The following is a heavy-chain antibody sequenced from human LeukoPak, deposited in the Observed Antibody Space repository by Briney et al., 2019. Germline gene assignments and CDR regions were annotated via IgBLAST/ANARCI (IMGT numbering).Heavy chain of an antibody. CDR2: ISSSSSYI. J-gene: IGHJ6*02. CDR3: ARAQMNYDFWSGYPVWGMDV. D-gene: IGHD3-3*01. CDR1: GFTFSSYS. V-gene: IGHV3-21*01. Sequence: GGSLRLSCAASGFTFSSYSMNWVRQAPGKGLEWVSSISSSSSYIYCADSVKGRFTISRDNAKNSLYLQMNSLRAEDTAVYYCARAQMNYDFWSGYPVWGMDVWGQGTTVTVSS.